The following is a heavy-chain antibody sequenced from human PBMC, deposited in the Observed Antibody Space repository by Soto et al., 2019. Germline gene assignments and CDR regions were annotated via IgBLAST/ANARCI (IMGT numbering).Heavy chain of an antibody. CDR3: VRRYDPYYFDY. Sequence: QITLQESGPTLVKPTQTLTLTCTFSGFSLTTSAVAVGWIRQPPGKALEWLAIVYGSDDKFYNPSLKSSLTXHXXNSKKQVVLTLTDMDPVDTGTYFCVRRYDPYYFDYWGQGTLVTVSS. CDR2: VYGSDDK. CDR1: GFSLTTSAVA. V-gene: IGHV2-5*04. J-gene: IGHJ4*02. D-gene: IGHD1-1*01.